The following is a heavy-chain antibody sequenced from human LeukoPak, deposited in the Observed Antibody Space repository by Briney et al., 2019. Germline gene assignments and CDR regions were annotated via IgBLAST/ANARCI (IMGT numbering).Heavy chain of an antibody. CDR2: IKQDGSER. CDR3: ARGGTRGYSPVDY. J-gene: IGHJ4*02. V-gene: IGHV3-7*03. Sequence: AGGSLRLSCAASGFTFSSFRMNWVRQAPGKGLEWVANIKQDGSERNYVDSVKGRSTISRDNAKNSLFLQMNSLRVEDTAVYYCARGGTRGYSPVDYWGQGTLVTVSS. D-gene: IGHD5-18*01. CDR1: GFTFSSFR.